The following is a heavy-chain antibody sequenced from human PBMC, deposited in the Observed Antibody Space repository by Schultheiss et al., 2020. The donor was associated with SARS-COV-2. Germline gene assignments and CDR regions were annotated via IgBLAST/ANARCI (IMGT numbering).Heavy chain of an antibody. D-gene: IGHD4-17*01. V-gene: IGHV1-24*01. CDR3: ARDRQQYGDYGNNWFDP. CDR2: FDPEDGET. CDR1: GYTLTELS. Sequence: ASVKVSCKVSGYTLTELSMHWVRQAPGKGLEWMGGFDPEDGETIYAQKFQGRVTMTEDTSTDTAYMELSRLRSDDTAVYYCARDRQQYGDYGNNWFDPWGQGTLVTVSS. J-gene: IGHJ5*02.